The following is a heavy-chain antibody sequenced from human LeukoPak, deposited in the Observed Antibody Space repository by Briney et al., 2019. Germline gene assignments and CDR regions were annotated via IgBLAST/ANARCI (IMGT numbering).Heavy chain of an antibody. D-gene: IGHD6-13*01. J-gene: IGHJ4*02. CDR1: GYTFINFA. V-gene: IGHV1-3*01. Sequence: ASVKVSCKASGYTFINFAINWGRQAPGQRPEWMGWINAYNGNTKYSQKFQDRVTITRDTSASTAYMELTNLTSEDTAVYYCARVLSSSHFDYWGQGTLVTVSS. CDR3: ARVLSSSHFDY. CDR2: INAYNGNT.